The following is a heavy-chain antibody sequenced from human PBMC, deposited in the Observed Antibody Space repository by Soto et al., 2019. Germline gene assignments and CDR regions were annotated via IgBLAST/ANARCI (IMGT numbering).Heavy chain of an antibody. CDR2: ISYDGSNK. J-gene: IGHJ4*02. CDR3: AKVGRVSLFYYFDY. V-gene: IGHV3-30*18. D-gene: IGHD3-16*01. CDR1: GFTFSSYG. Sequence: QVQLVESGGGVVQPGRSLRLSCAASGFTFSSYGMHWVRQAPGKGLEWVAVISYDGSNKYDADSVKGRFTISRDNSKNTLYLQMNSLRAEDTAVYYCAKVGRVSLFYYFDYWGQGTLVTVSS.